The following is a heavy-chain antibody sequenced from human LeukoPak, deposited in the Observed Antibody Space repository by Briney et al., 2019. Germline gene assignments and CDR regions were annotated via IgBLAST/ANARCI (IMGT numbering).Heavy chain of an antibody. D-gene: IGHD2-2*01. CDR1: GFTFSSYW. CDR2: IKQEGSEK. CDR3: ARDPSPLLPTDDS. J-gene: IGHJ4*02. Sequence: GGSLRLSCAASGFTFSSYWMSWVRQAPGKGLEWVANIKQEGSEKYYVDSVQRRFTISRDNSKTTLYLQMHSLRVEDTAIYYCARDPSPLLPTDDSWGQGTLVAVSS. V-gene: IGHV3-7*03.